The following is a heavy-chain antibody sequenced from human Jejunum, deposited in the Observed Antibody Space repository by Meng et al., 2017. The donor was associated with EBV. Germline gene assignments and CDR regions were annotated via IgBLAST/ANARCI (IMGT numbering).Heavy chain of an antibody. CDR1: GYSMSNSNW. V-gene: IGHV4-28*01. CDR2: IYYTGTT. J-gene: IGHJ4*02. D-gene: IGHD1-1*01. Sequence: QGQPKEAGPGPGKPSDTLSLTCAVSGYSMSNSNWWGWIRQPPGKGLEWIGYIYYTGTTYYNPSLKSRVTMSIDTSKNHFSLKLTSVTTMDTAVYYCAKRMPGTGFDYWGQGTLVTVSS. CDR3: AKRMPGTGFDY.